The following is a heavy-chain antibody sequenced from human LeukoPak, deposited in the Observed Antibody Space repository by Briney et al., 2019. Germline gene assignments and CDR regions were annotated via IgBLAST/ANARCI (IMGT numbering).Heavy chain of an antibody. CDR1: GFTFSSYG. D-gene: IGHD3-10*01. CDR2: IWYDGSNK. J-gene: IGHJ5*02. Sequence: GRSLRLSCAASGFTFSSYGMHWVRQAPGKGLEWVAVIWYDGSNKYYADSVKGRFTISRDNSKNTLYLQMNSLRAEDTAVYYCARHATNYYGSGSYYPNWFDPWGQGTLVTVSS. V-gene: IGHV3-33*01. CDR3: ARHATNYYGSGSYYPNWFDP.